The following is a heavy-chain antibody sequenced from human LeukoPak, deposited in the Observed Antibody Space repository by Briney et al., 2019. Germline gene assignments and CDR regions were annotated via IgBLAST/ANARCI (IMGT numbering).Heavy chain of an antibody. J-gene: IGHJ5*02. V-gene: IGHV1-18*01. CDR3: AREASDNWFDP. Sequence: ASVKVSCKASGGTFSSYAVSWVRQAPGQGLEWMGWISAYNGNTNYGQKFQGRVTMTTDTSTSTAYMEVRSLRSDDTAVYYCAREASDNWFDPWGQGTLVTVSS. D-gene: IGHD6-19*01. CDR1: GGTFSSYA. CDR2: ISAYNGNT.